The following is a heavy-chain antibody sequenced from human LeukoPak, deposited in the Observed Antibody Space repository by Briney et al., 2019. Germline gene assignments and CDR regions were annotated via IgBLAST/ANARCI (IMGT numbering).Heavy chain of an antibody. V-gene: IGHV3-74*01. CDR2: INGDGSST. CDR1: GFTFSSYW. Sequence: GGSLRLSCAASGFTFSSYWMHWVRQAPGKGLVWLSRINGDGSSTSYADSVKGRFTISRDNAKNTLYLQMNSLRAEDTAAYYCARDGLGSAHAYWGQGTLVTVSS. D-gene: IGHD3/OR15-3a*01. J-gene: IGHJ4*02. CDR3: ARDGLGSAHAY.